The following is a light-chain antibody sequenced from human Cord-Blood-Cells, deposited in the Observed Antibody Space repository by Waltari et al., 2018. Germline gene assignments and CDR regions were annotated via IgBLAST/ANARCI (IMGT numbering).Light chain of an antibody. CDR2: AAS. V-gene: IGKV1-8*01. CDR1: QGIRSY. Sequence: AIRLTQSPSPLSAPTGYRVTITCRASQGIRSYLAWYQQKPGKAPKLLIYAASTLQSGVPSRFSGSGSGTDFTLTISCLQSEDFATYYCQQYYSYPWTFGQGTKVEIK. J-gene: IGKJ1*01. CDR3: QQYYSYPWT.